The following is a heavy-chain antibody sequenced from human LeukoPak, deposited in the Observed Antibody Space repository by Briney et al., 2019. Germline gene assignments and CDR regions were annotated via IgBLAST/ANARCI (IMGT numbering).Heavy chain of an antibody. CDR3: ARDPLMGRGYFDY. CDR2: ISSSSSTI. D-gene: IGHD2-8*01. J-gene: IGHJ4*02. CDR1: GFTFSSYS. Sequence: GGSLRLSCAASGFTFSSYSMNWVRQAPGKGLEWVSYISSSSSTIYYADSVKDRFTISRDNAKNSLYLQMNSLRAEDTAVYYCARDPLMGRGYFDYWGQGTLVTVSS. V-gene: IGHV3-48*01.